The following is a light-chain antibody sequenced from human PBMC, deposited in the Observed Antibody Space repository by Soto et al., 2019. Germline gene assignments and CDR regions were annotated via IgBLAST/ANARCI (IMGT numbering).Light chain of an antibody. J-gene: IGLJ3*02. Sequence: QPVLTQSPSASASLGASVKLTCTLNSGHSRFGIAWHQQQPEKGPRFLMKVDSDGSHSKGDGIPDRFSGSSSGAERYLTISSLQSEDEADYYCQTWGTGIQVFGGGTQLTVL. CDR2: VDSDGSH. CDR3: QTWGTGIQV. CDR1: SGHSRFG. V-gene: IGLV4-69*01.